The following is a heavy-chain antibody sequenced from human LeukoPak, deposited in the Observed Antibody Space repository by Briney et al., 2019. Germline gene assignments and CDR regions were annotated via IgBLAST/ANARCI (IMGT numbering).Heavy chain of an antibody. CDR3: AKGSDRTHDLDY. V-gene: IGHV3-30-3*01. CDR2: ISYDGSNK. D-gene: IGHD3-22*01. Sequence: GGSLRLSCAASGFTFSSYAMNWVRQAPGKGLEWVAIISYDGSNKYYADSVKGRFTISRGNSKNTLYLQVNSLRPEDTAVYYCAKGSDRTHDLDYWGQGTLVIVSS. J-gene: IGHJ4*02. CDR1: GFTFSSYA.